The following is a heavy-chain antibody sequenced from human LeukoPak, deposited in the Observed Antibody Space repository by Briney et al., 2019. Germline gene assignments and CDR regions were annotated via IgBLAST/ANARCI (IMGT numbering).Heavy chain of an antibody. D-gene: IGHD3-9*01. Sequence: GSSVKVSCKASGGTFNNYAMSWVRQAPGQGLEWMGGIIPIFGTTNYAQKFRGRVTITADKSTSTAYMELSSLRSEDTGVYYCARAFISGWLSPPDYWGQGTLVTVSS. V-gene: IGHV1-69*06. CDR1: GGTFNNYA. J-gene: IGHJ4*02. CDR2: IIPIFGTT. CDR3: ARAFISGWLSPPDY.